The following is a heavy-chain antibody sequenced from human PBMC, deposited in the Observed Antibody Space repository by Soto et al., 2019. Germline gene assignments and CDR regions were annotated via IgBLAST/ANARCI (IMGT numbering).Heavy chain of an antibody. CDR1: GYTFTGYY. J-gene: IGHJ4*02. Sequence: QVQLVQSGAEVKKPGASVKVSCKASGYTFTGYYMHWVRQAPGQGLEWMGWINPNSGGTNYAQKFQGWVTMTRDTSISTAYMELSMLRSDDTAVYYCARDLGYCSGGSRYYPFGYWGQGTLVTASS. V-gene: IGHV1-2*04. CDR2: INPNSGGT. CDR3: ARDLGYCSGGSRYYPFGY. D-gene: IGHD2-15*01.